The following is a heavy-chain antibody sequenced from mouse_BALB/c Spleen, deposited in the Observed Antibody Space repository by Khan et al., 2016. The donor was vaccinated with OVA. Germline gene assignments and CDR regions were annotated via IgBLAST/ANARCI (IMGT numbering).Heavy chain of an antibody. J-gene: IGHJ3*01. V-gene: IGHV2-9*02. Sequence: QVQLKESGPGLVAPSQSLSITCTVSGFSLTSYGVHWVRQPPGKGLEWLGIIWAGGSTNYNSALMSRLSISKDNSNSQVFLKMNSLQTDDTAMYYCDRYTTATPYGGQGNLVTVSA. CDR2: IWAGGST. CDR3: DRYTTATPY. CDR1: GFSLTSYG. D-gene: IGHD1-2*01.